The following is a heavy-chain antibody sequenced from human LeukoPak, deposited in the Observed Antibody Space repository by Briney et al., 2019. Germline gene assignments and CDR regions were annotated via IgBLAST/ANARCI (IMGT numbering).Heavy chain of an antibody. V-gene: IGHV1-69*05. Sequence: SVKVSCKASGGTFSSYAISWVRQAPGQGLEWMGGIIPIFGTANYAQKFQGRVTITTDESTSTAYMELSSLRSEDTAVYCCARGGDSSGYYYEGDYFDYWGQGTLVTVSS. D-gene: IGHD3-22*01. J-gene: IGHJ4*02. CDR2: IIPIFGTA. CDR3: ARGGDSSGYYYEGDYFDY. CDR1: GGTFSSYA.